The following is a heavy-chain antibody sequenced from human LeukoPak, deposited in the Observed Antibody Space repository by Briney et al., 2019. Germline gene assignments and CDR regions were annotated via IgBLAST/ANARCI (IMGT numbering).Heavy chain of an antibody. J-gene: IGHJ4*02. CDR2: IKQHGNEK. CDR3: ARPRSGTFDY. V-gene: IGHV3-7*01. CDR1: GFTFSNYW. D-gene: IGHD3-10*01. Sequence: GGSLRLSCAASGFTFSNYWMTWVRQAPGKGLEWVANIKQHGNEKYYVDSVKGRFTISRDNAKNSLYLQMNSLRAEDMAIYYCARPRSGTFDYWGQGTLVTVSS.